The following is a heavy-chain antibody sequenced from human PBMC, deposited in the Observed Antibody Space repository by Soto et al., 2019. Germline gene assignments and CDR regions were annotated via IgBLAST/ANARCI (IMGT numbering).Heavy chain of an antibody. V-gene: IGHV4-30-2*01. CDR1: GGSISSGGYS. CDR3: ARAHYGDYGYGMDA. D-gene: IGHD4-17*01. Sequence: SETLSLTCAVSGGSISSGGYSWSWIRQPPGKGLEWIGYIYHSGTTYYNPSLKSRVTISVDRSKNQFSLKLSSVTAADTAVYYCARAHYGDYGYGMDARGQGTTVTVSS. J-gene: IGHJ6*02. CDR2: IYHSGTT.